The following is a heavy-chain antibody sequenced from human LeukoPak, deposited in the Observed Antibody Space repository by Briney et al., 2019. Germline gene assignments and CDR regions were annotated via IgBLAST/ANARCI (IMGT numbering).Heavy chain of an antibody. CDR2: INSSGGST. D-gene: IGHD2-15*01. V-gene: IGHV1-46*01. J-gene: IGHJ3*02. Sequence: GASVKVSCKASGYTFTSYYMHWVRQATGQGLEWMGIINSSGGSTTYAHKFQARVTMTRDTSTSTVYMELSSLRSEDTAVHYCARAPGYCSGGSCYSGAFDIWGQGTIITVSS. CDR1: GYTFTSYY. CDR3: ARAPGYCSGGSCYSGAFDI.